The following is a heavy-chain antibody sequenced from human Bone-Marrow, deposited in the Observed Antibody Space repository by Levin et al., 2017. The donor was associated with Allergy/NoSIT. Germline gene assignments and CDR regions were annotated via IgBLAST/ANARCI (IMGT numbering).Heavy chain of an antibody. V-gene: IGHV3-9*01. CDR3: AKGVRSSSGVGGAFDI. Sequence: SLKISCAASGFTFDDYAMHWVRQAPGKGLEWVSGISWNSGSIGYADSVKGRFTISRDNAKNSLYLQMNSLRAEDTALYYCAKGVRSSSGVGGAFDIWGQGTMVTVSS. J-gene: IGHJ3*02. D-gene: IGHD6-6*01. CDR1: GFTFDDYA. CDR2: ISWNSGSI.